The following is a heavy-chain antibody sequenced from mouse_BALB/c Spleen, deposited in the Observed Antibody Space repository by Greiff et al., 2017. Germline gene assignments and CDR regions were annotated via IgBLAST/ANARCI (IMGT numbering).Heavy chain of an antibody. CDR3: ARSRGQRGLPFAY. CDR2: INPSSGYT. J-gene: IGHJ3*01. Sequence: QVQLQQSGAELARPGASVKMSCKASGYTFTSYTMHWVKQRPGQGLEWIGYINPSSGYTNYNQKFKDKATLTADKSSSTAYMLLSSLTSEDSAVYDCARSRGQRGLPFAYWGQGTLVTVSA. CDR1: GYTFTSYT. D-gene: IGHD3-2*01. V-gene: IGHV1-4*01.